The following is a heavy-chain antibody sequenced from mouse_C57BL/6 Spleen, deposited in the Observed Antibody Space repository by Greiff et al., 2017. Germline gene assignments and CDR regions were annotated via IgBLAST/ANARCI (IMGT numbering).Heavy chain of an antibody. CDR3: ARHGEGNYVAY. Sequence: VQLKESGGDLVKPGGSLKLSCAASGFTFSSYGMSWVRQTPDKRLEWVATISSGGSYTYYPDSVKGRFTISRDNAKNTLYLQMSSLKSEDTAMYYCARHGEGNYVAYWGQGTLVTVSA. D-gene: IGHD2-1*01. CDR2: ISSGGSYT. V-gene: IGHV5-6*01. J-gene: IGHJ3*01. CDR1: GFTFSSYG.